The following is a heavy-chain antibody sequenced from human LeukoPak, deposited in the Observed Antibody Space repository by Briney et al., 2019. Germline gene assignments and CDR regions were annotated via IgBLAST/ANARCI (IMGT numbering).Heavy chain of an antibody. CDR2: IIPILGIA. CDR3: ARVVDGYFDY. V-gene: IGHV1-69*04. D-gene: IGHD6-19*01. J-gene: IGHJ4*02. Sequence: GASVKVSCKASGGTFSSYAISWVRQAPGQGLEWMGRIIPILGIANYAQKFQGRVTITAGKSTSTAYMELSSLRSEDTAVYYCARVVDGYFDYWGQGTLVTVSS. CDR1: GGTFSSYA.